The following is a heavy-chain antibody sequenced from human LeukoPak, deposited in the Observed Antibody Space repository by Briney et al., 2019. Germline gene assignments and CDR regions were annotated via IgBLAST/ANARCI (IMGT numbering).Heavy chain of an antibody. CDR2: ISYDGSNK. V-gene: IGHV3-30-3*01. D-gene: IGHD6-6*01. Sequence: GGSLRLSCAASGFTFSSYAMHWVRQAPGKGLEWVAVISYDGSNKYYADSVKGRFTISRDNSKNTLYLQMNSLRAEDTAVYYCARVGGSSPFDIWGQGTMVTVSS. J-gene: IGHJ3*02. CDR1: GFTFSSYA. CDR3: ARVGGSSPFDI.